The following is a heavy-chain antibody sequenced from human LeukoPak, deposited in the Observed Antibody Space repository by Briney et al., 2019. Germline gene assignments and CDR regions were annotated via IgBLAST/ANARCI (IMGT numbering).Heavy chain of an antibody. D-gene: IGHD3-9*01. V-gene: IGHV3-7*03. J-gene: IGHJ6*04. CDR3: TTDPGPISPLDV. CDR1: GFTFSNYW. CDR2: IKQDRSEK. Sequence: GGSLRLSCAASGFTFSNYWMSWVRQAPGKGLEWVANIKQDRSEKYYVDSVKGRFTISRDNAKNSLYLQMNSLKTEDTAVYYCTTDPGPISPLDVWGKGTTVTVSS.